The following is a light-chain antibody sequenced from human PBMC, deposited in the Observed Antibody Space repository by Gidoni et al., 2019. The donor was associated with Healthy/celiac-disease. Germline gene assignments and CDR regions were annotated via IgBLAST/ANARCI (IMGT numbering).Light chain of an antibody. Sequence: SYELTQPPSVSVSPGQTASITCSGDKLGDKYACWYPQKPGQSPVLVIYQDSKRPSGSPERFSGSNSGNTATLTISGTQAMDEADYYCQAWDSSVVFGGGTKLTVL. CDR2: QDS. CDR3: QAWDSSVV. CDR1: KLGDKY. J-gene: IGLJ2*01. V-gene: IGLV3-1*01.